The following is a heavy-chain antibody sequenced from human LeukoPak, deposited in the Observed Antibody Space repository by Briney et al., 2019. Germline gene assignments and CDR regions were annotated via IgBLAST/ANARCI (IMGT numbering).Heavy chain of an antibody. CDR1: GFTFSSYS. CDR3: ARVEMATITSDY. Sequence: GGSLRLSCAASGFTFSSYSMNWVRQAPGKGLEWVSSISSSSSYIYYPDSVKGRFTISRDNAKNSLYLQMNSLRAEDTAVYYCARVEMATITSDYWGQGTLVTVSS. J-gene: IGHJ4*02. D-gene: IGHD5-24*01. V-gene: IGHV3-21*01. CDR2: ISSSSSYI.